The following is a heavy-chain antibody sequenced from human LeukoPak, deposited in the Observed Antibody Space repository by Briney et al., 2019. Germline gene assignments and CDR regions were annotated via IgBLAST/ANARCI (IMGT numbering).Heavy chain of an antibody. V-gene: IGHV3-74*01. CDR2: ISPTGSTT. D-gene: IGHD6-6*01. J-gene: IGHJ4*02. CDR1: GFSFSGHW. Sequence: GGSLRLSCTASGFSFSGHWMHWARQLPGKGLVWVSRISPTGSTTSYADSVKGRFTVSRDNAKNTLYLQVNNLRAEDTAVYYRARGPNSNWSGLDFWGQGTLLTVSS. CDR3: ARGPNSNWSGLDF.